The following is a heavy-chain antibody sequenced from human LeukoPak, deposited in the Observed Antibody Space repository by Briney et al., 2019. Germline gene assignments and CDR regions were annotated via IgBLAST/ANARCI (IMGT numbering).Heavy chain of an antibody. CDR3: AREIALAGLNDY. V-gene: IGHV3-21*01. Sequence: GGSLRLSCAASGFTFTTYSMNWVRQAPGKGLEWVSSISSSSSYIYYADSVKGRFTISRDNAKNSLYLQVNSLRAEDTAVYYCAREIALAGLNDYWGQGTLVTVSS. J-gene: IGHJ4*02. CDR2: ISSSSSYI. D-gene: IGHD6-19*01. CDR1: GFTFTTYS.